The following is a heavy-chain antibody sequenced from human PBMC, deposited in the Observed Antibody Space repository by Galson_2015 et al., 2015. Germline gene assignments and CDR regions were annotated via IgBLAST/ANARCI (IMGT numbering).Heavy chain of an antibody. J-gene: IGHJ4*02. CDR3: VRVLVPAAYYFDY. Sequence: KFQGRVTITRDTSASTAYMELSSLRSEDTAVYYCVRVLVPAAYYFDYWGQGTLVTVSS. D-gene: IGHD2-2*01. V-gene: IGHV1-3*01.